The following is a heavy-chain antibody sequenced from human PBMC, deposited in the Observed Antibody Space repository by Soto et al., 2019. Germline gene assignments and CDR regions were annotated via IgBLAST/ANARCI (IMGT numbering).Heavy chain of an antibody. CDR2: IYHSGTT. J-gene: IGHJ4*02. CDR3: ASSQTTVSSYDY. Sequence: ILSHTCGVFGVSIRSGGYCRSRKLQPPGKGLECIGYIYHSGTTYYNPSLKSRVTISVDRSKNQFSLKLSSVTAADTAVYYCASSQTTVSSYDYWVQGTLVTVSS. D-gene: IGHD4-17*01. CDR1: GVSIRSGGYC. V-gene: IGHV4-30-2*01.